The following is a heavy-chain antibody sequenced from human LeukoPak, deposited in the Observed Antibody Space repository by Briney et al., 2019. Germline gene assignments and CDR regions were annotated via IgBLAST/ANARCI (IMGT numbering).Heavy chain of an antibody. CDR3: ANPRYDSSGYYYVD. CDR2: INGGSGNT. Sequence: ASVKVSCKASGYTFIYYTMHWLRQAPGQRLDWMGWINGGSGNTKYSPEFQGRVTITRDTSASTGYMEQSSLRSEDTAVYYCANPRYDSSGYYYVDWGQGTLVTVSS. J-gene: IGHJ4*02. CDR1: GYTFIYYT. D-gene: IGHD3-22*01. V-gene: IGHV1-3*01.